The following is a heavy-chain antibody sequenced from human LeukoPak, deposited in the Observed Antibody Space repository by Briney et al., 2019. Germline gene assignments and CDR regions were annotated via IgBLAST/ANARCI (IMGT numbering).Heavy chain of an antibody. D-gene: IGHD6-6*01. V-gene: IGHV4-59*12. CDR1: GGSISSYY. Sequence: SETLSLTCTVSGGSISSYYWSWIRQPPGKGLEWIGYIYYSGSTNYNPSLKSRVTISVDTSKNQFSLKLSSVTAADTAVYYCARGYSSSFFDYWGQGTLVTVSS. J-gene: IGHJ4*02. CDR2: IYYSGST. CDR3: ARGYSSSFFDY.